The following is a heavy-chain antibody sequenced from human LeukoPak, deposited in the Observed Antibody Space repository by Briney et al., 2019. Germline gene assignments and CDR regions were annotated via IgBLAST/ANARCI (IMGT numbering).Heavy chain of an antibody. J-gene: IGHJ4*02. CDR2: ISSSGNSL. CDR1: GFTLSSYG. V-gene: IGHV3-21*01. CDR3: ARDLRGYGYGYDS. Sequence: GGSLRLSCAASGFTLSSYGINWVRQAPGKGLEWVSSISSSGNSLDYADSLKGRFIISRDDAKNSLFLQMDSLRPEDTAVYHCARDLRGYGYGYDSWGQGTLVTVSA. D-gene: IGHD5-18*01.